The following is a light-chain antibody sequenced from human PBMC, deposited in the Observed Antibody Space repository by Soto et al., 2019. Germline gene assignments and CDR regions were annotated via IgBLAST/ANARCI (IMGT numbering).Light chain of an antibody. V-gene: IGKV1-5*03. J-gene: IGKJ1*01. CDR2: KAS. Sequence: DIQMTQSPSTLSGSVGDRVTITCRSSQTISSWLAWYQQEPGKAPKLLIYKASTLKSGVPSSFSGSGSETEFTLTISTLQPDDFATYYCQHYNSYSEAFGQGTKVDIK. CDR3: QHYNSYSEA. CDR1: QTISSW.